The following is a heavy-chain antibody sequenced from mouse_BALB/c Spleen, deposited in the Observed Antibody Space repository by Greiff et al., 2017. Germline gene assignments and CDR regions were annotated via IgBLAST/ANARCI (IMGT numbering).Heavy chain of an antibody. Sequence: EVQLQQSGPGLVKPSQSLSLTCTVTGYSITSDYAWNWIRQFPGNKLEWMGYISYSGSTSYNPSLKSRISITRDTSKNQFFLQLNSVTTEDTATYYCASHYDGYYVGFAYWGQGTLVTVSA. J-gene: IGHJ3*01. D-gene: IGHD2-3*01. CDR1: GYSITSDYA. CDR2: ISYSGST. V-gene: IGHV3-2*02. CDR3: ASHYDGYYVGFAY.